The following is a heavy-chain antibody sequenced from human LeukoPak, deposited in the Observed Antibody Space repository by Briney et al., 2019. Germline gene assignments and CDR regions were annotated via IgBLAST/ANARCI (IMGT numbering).Heavy chain of an antibody. J-gene: IGHJ4*02. D-gene: IGHD2-15*01. CDR2: FYHDETT. Sequence: SETLSLTCSVSGYSVSSAFYWGWIRQPPGKGLEWIGSFYHDETTYYNPSLKSRVTLSVDTSKRQFYLDMYSLTAADTAVYYCASAASEDYFDYWGWGALVTVSS. V-gene: IGHV4-38-2*02. CDR3: ASAASEDYFDY. CDR1: GYSVSSAFY.